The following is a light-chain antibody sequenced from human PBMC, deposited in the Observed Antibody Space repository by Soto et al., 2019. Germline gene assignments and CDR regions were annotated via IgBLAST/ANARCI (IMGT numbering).Light chain of an antibody. CDR2: KAS. CDR3: QQYKSYWT. CDR1: QSISSW. J-gene: IGKJ1*01. Sequence: DIQMTQSPSTLSASVGDRVTITCRASQSISSWLAWYQQKPGKAPKLLIYKASSLESGVPSRFSGSGSGTEFTLTISSLQPDDFATYYCQQYKSYWTFGQGTNVEIK. V-gene: IGKV1-5*03.